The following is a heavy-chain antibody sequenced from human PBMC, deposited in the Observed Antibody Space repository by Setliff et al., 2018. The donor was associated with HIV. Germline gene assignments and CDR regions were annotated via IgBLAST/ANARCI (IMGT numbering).Heavy chain of an antibody. D-gene: IGHD3-22*01. CDR1: GFTFSTYW. Sequence: GGSLRLSCAASGFTFSTYWMSWVRQAPGKGLEWVANIKQDGSEKYYVDSVKGRFTISRDNAKNSLYLQMNSLRADDTAVYFCARGHYSSGDSKQNGFDMWGQGTMVTVSS. CDR3: ARGHYSSGDSKQNGFDM. CDR2: IKQDGSEK. J-gene: IGHJ3*02. V-gene: IGHV3-7*03.